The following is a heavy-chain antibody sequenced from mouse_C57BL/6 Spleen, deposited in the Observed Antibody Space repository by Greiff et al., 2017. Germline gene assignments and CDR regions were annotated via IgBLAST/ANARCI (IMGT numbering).Heavy chain of an antibody. D-gene: IGHD1-1*01. V-gene: IGHV1-47*01. Sequence: QVTLKESGAELVKPGASVKMSCKASGYTFTTYPIEWMKQNHGKSLEWIGNFHPYNDDTKYNEKFKGKATLTVEKSSSTVYLELSRLTSDDSAVYYCATSITTVVGQDAMDYWGQGTSVTVSS. J-gene: IGHJ4*01. CDR1: GYTFTTYP. CDR2: FHPYNDDT. CDR3: ATSITTVVGQDAMDY.